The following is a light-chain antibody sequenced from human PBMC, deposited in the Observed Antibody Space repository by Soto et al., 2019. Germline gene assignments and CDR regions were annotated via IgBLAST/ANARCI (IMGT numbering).Light chain of an antibody. V-gene: IGKV3-15*01. CDR2: GAS. CDR3: QQYNNWPPPIT. CDR1: QSVGTN. Sequence: EIVMTQSPATLSVSPGERATLSCRASQSVGTNLAWYQQKPGQAPRLHIYGASTRATDIPARFSASGSGTEFILTISSLESEDFVVYYCQQYNNWPPPITFGQGTRLEIK. J-gene: IGKJ5*01.